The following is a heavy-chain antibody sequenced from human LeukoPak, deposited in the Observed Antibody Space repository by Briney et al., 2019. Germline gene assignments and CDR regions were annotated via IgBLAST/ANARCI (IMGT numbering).Heavy chain of an antibody. CDR2: IYSGGNT. CDR1: GFTVSSNY. V-gene: IGHV3-66*01. J-gene: IGHJ4*02. D-gene: IGHD6-13*01. Sequence: GGSLRLSCAASGFTVSSNYMSWVRQAPGKGLEWVSVIYSGGNTFYADSVKGRFSISRDNSRNTVYLQMNSLRAEDTAVYFCARAAAAGTFDYWGQGTLVTVSS. CDR3: ARAAAAGTFDY.